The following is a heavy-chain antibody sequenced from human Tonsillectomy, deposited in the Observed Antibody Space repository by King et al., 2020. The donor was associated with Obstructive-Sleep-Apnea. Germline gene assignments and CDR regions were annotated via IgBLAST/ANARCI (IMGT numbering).Heavy chain of an antibody. D-gene: IGHD3-16*01. Sequence: VQLQESGPGLVKPSDTLSRTCSIPGYSISSINWLGGIRQPPGKGLEWIGYIHDSGATYYNSSLKSRVTMSVDTSKNLFSLRLGSVTSVDTAVYYCARRGTPGAFDIWGQGAMVTVSS. CDR2: IHDSGAT. CDR1: GYSISSINW. V-gene: IGHV4-28*01. J-gene: IGHJ3*02. CDR3: ARRGTPGAFDI.